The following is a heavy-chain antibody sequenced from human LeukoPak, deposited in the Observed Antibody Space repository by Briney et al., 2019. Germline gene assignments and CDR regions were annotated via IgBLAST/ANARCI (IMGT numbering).Heavy chain of an antibody. J-gene: IGHJ3*01. D-gene: IGHD6-13*01. Sequence: ASVKVSCKASGRLFTSYGIAWVRQAPGEGLEWVGWISNFDGDTKVAENLQGRDTLTTDSSTSTAYMVLTNLKFDDTAVYYCVRARGCSNCVLTDGFDSWGQGTKVTVSS. CDR1: GRLFTSYG. V-gene: IGHV1-18*01. CDR3: VRARGCSNCVLTDGFDS. CDR2: ISNFDGDT.